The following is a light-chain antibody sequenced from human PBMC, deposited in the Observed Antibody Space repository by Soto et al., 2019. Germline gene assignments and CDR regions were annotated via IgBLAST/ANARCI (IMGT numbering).Light chain of an antibody. CDR1: SSDVGGYNY. J-gene: IGLJ2*01. V-gene: IGLV2-8*01. CDR3: SSAAGNDLGV. Sequence: QSALTQPPSASGSPGQSVTISCTGTSSDVGGYNYVSWYQQHPGKAPKLMIYEVSKRPSGVPDRFSGSKSGNTASLTVSGLQAEDEADYYRSSAAGNDLGVFGGGTKVTVL. CDR2: EVS.